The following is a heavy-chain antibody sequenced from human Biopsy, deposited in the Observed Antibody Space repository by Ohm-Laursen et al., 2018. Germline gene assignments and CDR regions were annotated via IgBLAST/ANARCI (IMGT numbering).Heavy chain of an antibody. Sequence: PTQTLTLTGSFSGFSLSARGMCVSWIRQAPGKALEWLARVDWDDYKDYSASLQTKLSISKDTSNDQVVLTVNNVDPADTATYYCARTPILIVSAGLVYRHRRHLQGMDVWGQGIAVPVS. CDR2: VDWDDYK. V-gene: IGHV2-70*11. CDR1: GFSLSARGMC. J-gene: IGHJ6*02. D-gene: IGHD6-13*01. CDR3: ARTPILIVSAGLVYRHRRHLQGMDV.